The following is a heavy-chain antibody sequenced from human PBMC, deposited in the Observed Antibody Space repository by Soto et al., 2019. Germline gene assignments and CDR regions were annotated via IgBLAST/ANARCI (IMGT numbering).Heavy chain of an antibody. V-gene: IGHV1-69*01. CDR3: ATYYTAVAYFEN. J-gene: IGHJ4*02. D-gene: IGHD5-18*01. CDR2: VNPNFGSP. CDR1: GDNLNHYA. Sequence: QVQLVQSGAEVKKPGSSVKVSCKASGDNLNHYAIGWLRQAPGQGLEWMGGVNPNFGSPIYAQKFQGRVAITADYMELNNLRSEDTAMYFCATYYTAVAYFENWGQGTLVTVSS.